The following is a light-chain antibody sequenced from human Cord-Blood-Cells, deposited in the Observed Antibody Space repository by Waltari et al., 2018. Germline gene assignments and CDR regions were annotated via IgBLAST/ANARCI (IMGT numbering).Light chain of an antibody. CDR3: SSYTSSSTFV. V-gene: IGLV2-14*01. Sequence: QSALTQPASVSGSPGQSITISCTGTSSDVGGYNYVSWYQQHPGNATKLMIYDVSKRPAGVSNRFSGSKSGNTASLTISGLQAEDEADYYCSSYTSSSTFVFGTGTKVTVL. J-gene: IGLJ1*01. CDR2: DVS. CDR1: SSDVGGYNY.